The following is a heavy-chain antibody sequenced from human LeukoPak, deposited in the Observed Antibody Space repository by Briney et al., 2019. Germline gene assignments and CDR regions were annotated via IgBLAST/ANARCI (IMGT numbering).Heavy chain of an antibody. CDR2: INHSGST. D-gene: IGHD2-21*02. V-gene: IGHV4-34*01. CDR3: ARGGYCGGDCYSPTDY. J-gene: IGHJ4*02. CDR1: GGSFSGYY. Sequence: SETLSLTCAVYGGSFSGYYWSWIRQPPGKGLEWIGEINHSGSTNYNPSLKSRVTISVDTSKSQFSLKLSSVTAADTAVYYCARGGYCGGDCYSPTDYWGQGTLVTVSS.